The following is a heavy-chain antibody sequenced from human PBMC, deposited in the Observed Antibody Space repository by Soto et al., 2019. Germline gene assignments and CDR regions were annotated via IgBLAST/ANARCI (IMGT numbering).Heavy chain of an antibody. CDR2: ISSSSSYI. Sequence: EVQLVESGGGLVKPGGSLRLSCAASGFTFSSYSMNWVRQAPGKGLEWVSSISSSSSYIYYADSVKGRFTISRDNAKNSLYLQMNSLRAEDTAVYYCARAEWPTYDYWGQGTLFTVSS. CDR3: ARAEWPTYDY. D-gene: IGHD3-3*01. CDR1: GFTFSSYS. J-gene: IGHJ4*02. V-gene: IGHV3-21*01.